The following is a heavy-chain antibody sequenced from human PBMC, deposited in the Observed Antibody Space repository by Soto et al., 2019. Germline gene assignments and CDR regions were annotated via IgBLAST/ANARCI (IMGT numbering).Heavy chain of an antibody. J-gene: IGHJ6*02. D-gene: IGHD2-2*02. CDR1: GFTFSSYA. Sequence: GSLRLSCAASGFTFSSYAMSWVRQAPGKGLEWVSAISGSGGSTYYADSVKGRFTISRDNSKNTLYLQMNSLRAEDTAVYYCAKDHCSSTSCYTIYYYYGMDVWGQGTTVTVSS. V-gene: IGHV3-23*01. CDR2: ISGSGGST. CDR3: AKDHCSSTSCYTIYYYYGMDV.